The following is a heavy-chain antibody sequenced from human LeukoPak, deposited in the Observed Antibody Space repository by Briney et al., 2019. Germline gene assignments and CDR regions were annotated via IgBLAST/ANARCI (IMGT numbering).Heavy chain of an antibody. J-gene: IGHJ4*02. V-gene: IGHV1-2*02. Sequence: ASVKVSCKASGYTFTGYYMHWVRQAPGQGLEWMGWINPNSGGTNYAQKFQGRVTMTRDTSISTAYMELSRLRSEDTAVYYCARVNSVNSGSYYGYWGQGTLVTVSS. CDR1: GYTFTGYY. CDR3: ARVNSVNSGSYYGY. D-gene: IGHD1-26*01. CDR2: INPNSGGT.